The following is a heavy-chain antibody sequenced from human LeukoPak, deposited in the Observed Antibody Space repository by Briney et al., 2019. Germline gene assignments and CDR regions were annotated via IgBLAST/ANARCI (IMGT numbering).Heavy chain of an antibody. Sequence: GGSLRLSCAASGFTFSSYSMNWVRQAPGKGLEWVSSISSSSYIYYADSVKGRFTISRDNAKNSLYLQMNSLRAEDTAVYYRARDPTPRGADYYYGMDVWGQGTTVTVSS. D-gene: IGHD3-10*01. CDR2: ISSSSYI. CDR1: GFTFSSYS. V-gene: IGHV3-21*01. CDR3: ARDPTPRGADYYYGMDV. J-gene: IGHJ6*02.